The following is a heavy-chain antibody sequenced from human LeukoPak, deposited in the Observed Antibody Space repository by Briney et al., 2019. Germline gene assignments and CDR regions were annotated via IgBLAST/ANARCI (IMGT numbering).Heavy chain of an antibody. D-gene: IGHD3-9*01. Sequence: DFVKGRFSISRDNAKNSLYLQMNALRYEDTAIYCCARDHDWAFDLWGQGTLVTVSS. CDR3: ARDHDWAFDL. V-gene: IGHV3-48*02. J-gene: IGHJ4*02.